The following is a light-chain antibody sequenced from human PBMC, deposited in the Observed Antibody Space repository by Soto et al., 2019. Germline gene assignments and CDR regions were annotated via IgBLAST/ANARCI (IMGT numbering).Light chain of an antibody. CDR2: DVS. CDR3: SSYTNSRTLV. J-gene: IGLJ2*01. V-gene: IGLV2-14*01. CDR1: SRDVGAYNY. Sequence: QSALTQPASVSGSPGQSITISCTGTSRDVGAYNYVSWYQQYPGKAPKLMIYDVSDRPSGVSNRFSGSKSGNTASLTISGLQAEDEADYYCSSYTNSRTLVFGGGTQLTVL.